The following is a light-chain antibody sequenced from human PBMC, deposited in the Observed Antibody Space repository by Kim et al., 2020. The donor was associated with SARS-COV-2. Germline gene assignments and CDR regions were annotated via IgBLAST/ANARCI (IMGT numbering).Light chain of an antibody. J-gene: IGKJ1*01. Sequence: DIQMAQSPSSLSASVGDRVTITCRASQDIKNYLAWYRQKPGKVPEVLIYAASILQSGVPSRISGSGSGTDFTLTINSLQPEDVATYYCQQYNSAPWTFDQGTKVDIK. CDR2: AAS. V-gene: IGKV1-27*01. CDR3: QQYNSAPWT. CDR1: QDIKNY.